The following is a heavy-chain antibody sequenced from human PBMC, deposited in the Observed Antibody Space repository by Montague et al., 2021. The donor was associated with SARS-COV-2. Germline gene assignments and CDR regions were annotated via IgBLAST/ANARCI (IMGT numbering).Heavy chain of an antibody. D-gene: IGHD2-21*01. Sequence: SLSLSCSASGFIFSSYEMNWVRQAPGKGLEWISYISSSSGGSTKHYTDSVKGRFTISRDNAKNSLYLQMNSLRVEDTAIYYCARDRDWDDWCGMDVWGQGTTVTVSS. CDR2: ISSSSGGSTK. V-gene: IGHV3-48*03. CDR3: ARDRDWDDWCGMDV. J-gene: IGHJ6*02. CDR1: GFIFSSYE.